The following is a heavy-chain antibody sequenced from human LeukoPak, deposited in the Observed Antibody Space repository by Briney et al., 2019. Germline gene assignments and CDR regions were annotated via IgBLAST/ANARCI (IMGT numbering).Heavy chain of an antibody. CDR2: ISSSGSTI. D-gene: IGHD3-22*01. CDR1: GFTFSAYY. V-gene: IGHV3-11*01. Sequence: TGGSLRLSCAASGFTFSAYYMSWIRQAPGKGLEWVSYISSSGSTIYYADSVKGRFTVSRDNAKNSLYLQMYSLRAEDTAVYYCARASHDTYYYDSSGYTRYIWVQGTMVTVSS. J-gene: IGHJ3*02. CDR3: ARASHDTYYYDSSGYTRYI.